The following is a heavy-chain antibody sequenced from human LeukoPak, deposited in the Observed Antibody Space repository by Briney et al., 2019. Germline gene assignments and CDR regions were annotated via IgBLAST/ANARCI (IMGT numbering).Heavy chain of an antibody. CDR3: AKELGIAARRSYAFDI. V-gene: IGHV3-23*01. CDR2: ISGSGGST. J-gene: IGHJ3*02. D-gene: IGHD6-6*01. CDR1: GFTFSSYA. Sequence: GGSLRLSCAASGFTFSSYAMSWVRQAPGKGLEWVSAISGSGGSTYYADSVKGRFTISRDNSKNTLYLQMNSLRAEGTAVYYCAKELGIAARRSYAFDIWGQGTMVTVSS.